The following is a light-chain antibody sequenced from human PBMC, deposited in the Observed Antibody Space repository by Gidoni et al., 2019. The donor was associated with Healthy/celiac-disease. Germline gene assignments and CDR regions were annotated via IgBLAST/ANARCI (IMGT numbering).Light chain of an antibody. Sequence: DIVMTQSLLSLPVTPGEPASISCRSSQSLLHSNGYNYLDWYLQKPGQSPQLLIYLGSNRASGVPDRFSGGGSGTDFTLKISRVEAEDVGVYYCMQALQTPLTFGGGTKVEIK. J-gene: IGKJ4*01. CDR1: QSLLHSNGYNY. CDR3: MQALQTPLT. V-gene: IGKV2-28*01. CDR2: LGS.